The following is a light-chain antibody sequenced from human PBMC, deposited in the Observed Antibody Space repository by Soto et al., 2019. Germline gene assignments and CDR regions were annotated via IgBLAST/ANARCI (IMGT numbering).Light chain of an antibody. V-gene: IGKV2-30*01. CDR2: RAS. CDR1: QSLVYSDGIAY. CDR3: MQGTHWPST. J-gene: IGKJ1*01. Sequence: DVVMTQSPLSLPVTLGQPASISCRSSQSLVYSDGIAYLNWFHQRPGQSPRRLIYRASNRDSGVPARFSGSGSGTDFTLKISRVEAEDVGVYYCMQGTHWPSTFGPGTKVDIK.